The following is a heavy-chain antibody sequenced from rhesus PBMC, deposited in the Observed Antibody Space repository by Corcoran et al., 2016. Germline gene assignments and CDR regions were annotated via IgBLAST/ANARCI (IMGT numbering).Heavy chain of an antibody. CDR2: ISRFSDDS. CDR1: GVSINNHW. D-gene: IGHD2-21*01. Sequence: LTCAVSGVSINNHWWSWIRQPPGKGMEWIGEISRFSDDSYYNSSLKSRVTISKDVSKNQFYLRMASVSAADTAVYYCVKNTGHIGHAYDFWGQGLRVTVSS. J-gene: IGHJ4*01. CDR3: VKNTGHIGHAYDF. V-gene: IGHV4-80*01.